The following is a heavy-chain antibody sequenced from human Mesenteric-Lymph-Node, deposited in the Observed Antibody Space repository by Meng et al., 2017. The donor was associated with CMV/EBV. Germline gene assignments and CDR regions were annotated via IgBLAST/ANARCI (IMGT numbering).Heavy chain of an antibody. CDR3: AKSPALYCDSNNCFGYRFDP. CDR1: FSSHA. Sequence: FSSHAMSWVSQAQGKGMEWVSTISDGGNKTSYADSGKGRFTISRDNSKNTLYLQMNSLSGDDTAVYYCAKSPALYCDSNNCFGYRFDPWGQGTLVTVSS. J-gene: IGHJ5*02. V-gene: IGHV3-23*01. D-gene: IGHD2/OR15-2a*01. CDR2: ISDGGNKT.